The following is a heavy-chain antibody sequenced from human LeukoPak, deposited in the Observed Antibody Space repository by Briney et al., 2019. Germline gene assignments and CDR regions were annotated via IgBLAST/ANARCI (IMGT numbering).Heavy chain of an antibody. CDR3: ARGSLRYFDWLGGRVNWFDP. CDR2: IYYSGRT. Sequence: PSETLSLTCTVSGGSISSGGYYWSWIRQHPGKGLEWIGYIYYSGRTYYKPSLRSRVTISVDTSKNQFSLKLSSVTAADTAVYYCARGSLRYFDWLGGRVNWFDPWGQGTLVTVSS. V-gene: IGHV4-31*03. J-gene: IGHJ5*02. CDR1: GGSISSGGYY. D-gene: IGHD3-9*01.